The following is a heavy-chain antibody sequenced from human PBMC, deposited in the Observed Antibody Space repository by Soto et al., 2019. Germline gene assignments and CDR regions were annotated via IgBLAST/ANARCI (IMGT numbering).Heavy chain of an antibody. Sequence: GASVKVSCXASGYTFTGYYMHWVRQAPGQGLEWMGWINPNSGGTNYAQKFQGWVTMTRDTSISTAYMELSRLRSDDTAVYYCARGGRYFDWLSRYRFDYWGQGTLVTVSS. D-gene: IGHD3-9*01. CDR1: GYTFTGYY. V-gene: IGHV1-2*04. CDR3: ARGGRYFDWLSRYRFDY. J-gene: IGHJ4*02. CDR2: INPNSGGT.